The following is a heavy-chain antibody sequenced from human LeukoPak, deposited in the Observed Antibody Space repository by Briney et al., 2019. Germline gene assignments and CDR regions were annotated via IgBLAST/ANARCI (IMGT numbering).Heavy chain of an antibody. CDR2: IYSGGST. CDR3: ARGEYDFWSGYYFDY. Sequence: GGSLRLSCAASGFTVSSTYMRWVRQAPGKGLEWVSVIYSGGSTYYADSVKGRFTISRDNSKNTLYLQMNSLRAEDTAVYYCARGEYDFWSGYYFDYWGQGTLVTVSS. D-gene: IGHD3-3*01. J-gene: IGHJ4*02. CDR1: GFTVSSTY. V-gene: IGHV3-53*01.